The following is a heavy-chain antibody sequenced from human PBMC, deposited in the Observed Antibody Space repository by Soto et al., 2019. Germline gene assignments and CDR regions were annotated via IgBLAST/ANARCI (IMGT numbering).Heavy chain of an antibody. CDR2: INSDGSST. V-gene: IGHV3-74*01. D-gene: IGHD4-17*01. J-gene: IGHJ6*03. Sequence: GGSLRLSCAASGFTFSSYWMHWVRQAPGKGLVWVSRINSDGSSTSYADSVKGRFTISRDNAKNTLYLQMNSLRAEDTAVYYCARIGLRYYYYMDVWGKGTTVTVSS. CDR3: ARIGLRYYYYMDV. CDR1: GFTFSSYW.